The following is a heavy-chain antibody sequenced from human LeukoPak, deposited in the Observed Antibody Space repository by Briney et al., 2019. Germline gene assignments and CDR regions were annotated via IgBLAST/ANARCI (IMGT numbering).Heavy chain of an antibody. CDR3: ASHQQQLARGWFDP. J-gene: IGHJ5*02. Sequence: PSETLSLTCTVSGGSVSSGSYYWSWIRQPPGKGLEWIGYIYYSGSTNYNPSLKSRVTISVDTSKNQFSLKLSSVTAADTAVYYCASHQQQLARGWFDPWGQGTLVTVSS. CDR2: IYYSGST. CDR1: GGSVSSGSYY. V-gene: IGHV4-61*01. D-gene: IGHD6-13*01.